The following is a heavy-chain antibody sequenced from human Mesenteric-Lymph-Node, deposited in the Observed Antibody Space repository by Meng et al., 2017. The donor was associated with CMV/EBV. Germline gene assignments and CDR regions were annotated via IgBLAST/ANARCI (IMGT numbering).Heavy chain of an antibody. D-gene: IGHD4-11*01. Sequence: GESLKISCAASGFTFSAYSMHWVRQAPGKGLEWVTAISYDATNNKYYTDSVKGRFTISRDNSKNTLYLQMSSLRTEDTAVYYCARVGPTLTRDYYFYYGMDVWGQGTTVTVSS. CDR1: GFTFSAYS. CDR3: ARVGPTLTRDYYFYYGMDV. CDR2: ISYDATNNK. V-gene: IGHV3-30*04. J-gene: IGHJ6*02.